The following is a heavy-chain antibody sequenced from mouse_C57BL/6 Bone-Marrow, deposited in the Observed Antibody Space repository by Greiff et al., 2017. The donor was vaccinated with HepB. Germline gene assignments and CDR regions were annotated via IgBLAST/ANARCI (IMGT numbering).Heavy chain of an antibody. D-gene: IGHD1-1*01. CDR3: TRGGTTVYYFDY. CDR2: ISSGGDYI. V-gene: IGHV5-9-1*02. Sequence: EVKFEESGEGLVKPGGSLKLSCAASGFTFSSYAMSWVRQTPEKRLEWVAYISSGGDYIYYADTVKGRFTISRDNARNTLYLQMSSLKSEDTAMYYCTRGGTTVYYFDYWGQGTTLTVSS. CDR1: GFTFSSYA. J-gene: IGHJ2*01.